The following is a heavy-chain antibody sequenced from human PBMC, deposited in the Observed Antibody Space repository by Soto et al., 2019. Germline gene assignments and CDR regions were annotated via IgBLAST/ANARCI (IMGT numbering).Heavy chain of an antibody. V-gene: IGHV3-23*01. J-gene: IGHJ4*02. Sequence: EVQLLESGGGLVQPGGSLRLSCAASGFTFSNYAVTWVRQAPGKGLEWVSTISGSGGSTYYADSVKGRFTISRHNSKNTLYLQMNSLRAEDTAVYYCAKDQGSSWYEIYYWGQGTLVTVSS. CDR2: ISGSGGST. CDR3: AKDQGSSWYEIYY. D-gene: IGHD6-13*01. CDR1: GFTFSNYA.